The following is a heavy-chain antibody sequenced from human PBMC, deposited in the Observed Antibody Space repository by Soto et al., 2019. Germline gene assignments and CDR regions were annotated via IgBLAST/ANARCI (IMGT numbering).Heavy chain of an antibody. CDR2: LTASGGNT. D-gene: IGHD5-12*01. J-gene: IGHJ4*02. V-gene: IGHV3-23*01. Sequence: EVQLLQSGGGLVQPGGSLRLSCAASGFTFGAYAMTWVRQVPGKGLEWISTLTASGGNTNHAESVKGRFTVSRDNAKDTLFLEMHRRRAEDTGIYYCAKGPGSRGLDYWGQGTLVTVSS. CDR3: AKGPGSRGLDY. CDR1: GFTFGAYA.